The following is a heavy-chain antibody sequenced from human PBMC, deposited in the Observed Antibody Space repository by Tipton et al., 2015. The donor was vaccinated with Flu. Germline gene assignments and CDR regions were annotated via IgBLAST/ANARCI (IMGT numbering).Heavy chain of an antibody. CDR2: IYYSGST. D-gene: IGHD2-2*01. J-gene: IGHJ4*02. Sequence: TLSLTCTVSGGSISSYTYYWGWIRQPPGKGLEWIGYIYYSGSTNYNPSLKSRVTISVDTSKNQFSLKLSSVTAADTAVYYCARGDCSSTSCLDYWGQGTLVTVSS. CDR3: ARGDCSSTSCLDY. CDR1: GGSISSYTYY. V-gene: IGHV4-61*01.